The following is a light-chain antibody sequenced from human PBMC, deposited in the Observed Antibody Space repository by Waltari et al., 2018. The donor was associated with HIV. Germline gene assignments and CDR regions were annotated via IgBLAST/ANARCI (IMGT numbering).Light chain of an antibody. CDR3: QSADSSGTYPNVV. V-gene: IGLV3-25*03. CDR2: KDS. Sequence: SYELTQPPSVSVSPGQTARITCSGDALPKQYAYWYQQKPGQAPVLVLDKDSEGRSGIPVRCSGSSSGTTVTLTISGVQAEDEADYYCQSADSSGTYPNVVFGGGTKLTVL. J-gene: IGLJ2*01. CDR1: ALPKQY.